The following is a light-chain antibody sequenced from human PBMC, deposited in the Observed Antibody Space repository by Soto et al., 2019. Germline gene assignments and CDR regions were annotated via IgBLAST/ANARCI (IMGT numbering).Light chain of an antibody. J-gene: IGLJ1*01. CDR2: KDS. Sequence: SNELTQPSSVSVSPGQTARITCSGNVLAKRYTRWFQQKPGQAPVLVIYKDSERPSGIPERFSGSSSGTTVTLTISGAQVEDEADYYCYCAADNNPSVFGTGTKVTVL. V-gene: IGLV3-27*01. CDR1: VLAKRY. CDR3: YCAADNNPSV.